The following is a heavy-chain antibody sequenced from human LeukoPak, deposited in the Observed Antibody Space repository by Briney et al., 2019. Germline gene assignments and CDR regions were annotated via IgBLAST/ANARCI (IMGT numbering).Heavy chain of an antibody. CDR3: ARDQGDLGYCSSTSCHGYFQH. Sequence: GGSLRLSCAASGFTFSGYWVTWVRQAPGKGLEWVANIKQDASEKYYVESVKGRFTISRDNAKNSLYLQMNSLRAEDTAVYYCARDQGDLGYCSSTSCHGYFQHWGQGTLVTVSS. D-gene: IGHD2-2*01. CDR1: GFTFSGYW. V-gene: IGHV3-7*01. CDR2: IKQDASEK. J-gene: IGHJ1*01.